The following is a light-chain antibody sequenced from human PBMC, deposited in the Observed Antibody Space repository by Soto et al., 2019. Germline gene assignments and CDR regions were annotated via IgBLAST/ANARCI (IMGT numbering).Light chain of an antibody. CDR2: LDSDGSH. V-gene: IGLV4-69*01. CDR3: QTWGTGIHVV. Sequence: QPVLTQSPSASASLGASVKLTCTLSSGHSSYAIAWHQQQPEKGPRYLMKLDSDGSHTKGDAIPDRFSGSSSAAERYLTIPSLQSEDEADYYCQTWGTGIHVVFGGGTKLTVL. J-gene: IGLJ2*01. CDR1: SGHSSYA.